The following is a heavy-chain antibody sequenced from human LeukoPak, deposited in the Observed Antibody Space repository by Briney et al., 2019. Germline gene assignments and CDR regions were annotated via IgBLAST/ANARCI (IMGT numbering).Heavy chain of an antibody. V-gene: IGHV1-18*01. CDR3: ARGPYGSGSPRYGWFDP. Sequence: ASVKVSCKASGYTFTSYGISWVRQAPGQGLEWMGWISAYNGNTNYAQKLQGRVTMTTDTSTSTAYMELSSLRSEDTAVYYCARGPYGSGSPRYGWFDPWGQGTLVTVSS. D-gene: IGHD3-10*01. J-gene: IGHJ5*02. CDR1: GYTFTSYG. CDR2: ISAYNGNT.